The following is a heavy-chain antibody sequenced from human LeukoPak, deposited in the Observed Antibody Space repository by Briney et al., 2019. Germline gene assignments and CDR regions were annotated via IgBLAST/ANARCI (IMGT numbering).Heavy chain of an antibody. CDR2: IFTSGST. CDR1: GGSIRTFY. V-gene: IGHV4-4*07. J-gene: IGHJ4*02. CDR3: ARGSYYFDY. D-gene: IGHD3-10*01. Sequence: SETLSLTCTVSGGSIRTFYWSWLRQPAGKGLEWIGRIFTSGSTNYNPSLKSRVTMSVDTSKNQFSLKLSSVTAADTAVYYCARGSYYFDYWGQGTLVTVSS.